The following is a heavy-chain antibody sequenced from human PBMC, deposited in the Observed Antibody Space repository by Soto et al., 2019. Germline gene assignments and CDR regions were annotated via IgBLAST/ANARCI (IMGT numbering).Heavy chain of an antibody. V-gene: IGHV3-53*01. Sequence: LRLSFAASGFTVSSNYMSWVRQAPGKGLEWVSVIYSGGSTYYAESVKGRFTISRDNSKNTLYLQMNSLRAEGTAVYYCARETGLSGPSEYWGQGTLVIVSS. CDR1: GFTVSSNY. CDR2: IYSGGST. CDR3: ARETGLSGPSEY. D-gene: IGHD5-12*01. J-gene: IGHJ4*02.